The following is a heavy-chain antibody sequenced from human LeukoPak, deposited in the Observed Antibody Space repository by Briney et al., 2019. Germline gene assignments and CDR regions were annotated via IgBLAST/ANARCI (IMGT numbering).Heavy chain of an antibody. Sequence: GASVKVSCKASGYSFTNYGISRVRQAPGQRLEGMGWISAYNGYTHFAQKVQGRVTMTTDTSTSTAYMELRRLRSDDTAVYYCARRRSSLSGSYRREDYYYYNYMDVWGTGTTVTVSS. CDR1: GYSFTNYG. J-gene: IGHJ6*03. V-gene: IGHV1-18*01. D-gene: IGHD1-26*01. CDR2: ISAYNGYT. CDR3: ARRRSSLSGSYRREDYYYYNYMDV.